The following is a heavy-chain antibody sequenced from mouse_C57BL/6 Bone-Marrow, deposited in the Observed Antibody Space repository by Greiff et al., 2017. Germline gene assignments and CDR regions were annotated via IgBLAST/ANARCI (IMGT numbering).Heavy chain of an antibody. CDR3: ARGDSNYLYYFDY. CDR2: ISYDGSN. V-gene: IGHV3-6*01. J-gene: IGHJ2*01. CDR1: GYSITSGYY. Sequence: EVKLMESGPGLVKPSQSLSLTCSVTGYSITSGYYWNWIRQFPGNKLEWMGYISYDGSNNYNPSLKNRISITRDTSKNQFFLKLNSVTTEDTATYYCARGDSNYLYYFDYWGQGTTLTVSS. D-gene: IGHD2-5*01.